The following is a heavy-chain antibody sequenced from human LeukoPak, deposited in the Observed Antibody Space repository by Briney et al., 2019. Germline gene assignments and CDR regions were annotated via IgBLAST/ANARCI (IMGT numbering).Heavy chain of an antibody. CDR3: ARAPWGYYYGSSGLFDY. D-gene: IGHD3-22*01. CDR2: IYYSGST. V-gene: IGHV4-30-4*08. Sequence: SQTLSLTCTVSGGSISSGDYYWSWIRQPPGKGLEWIGYIYYSGSTYYNPSLKSRVTISVDTSKNQFSLKLSSVTAADTAVYYCARAPWGYYYGSSGLFDYWGQGTLVTVSS. J-gene: IGHJ4*02. CDR1: GGSISSGDYY.